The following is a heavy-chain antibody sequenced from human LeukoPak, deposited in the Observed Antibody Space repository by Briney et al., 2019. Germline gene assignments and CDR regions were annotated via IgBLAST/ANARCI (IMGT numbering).Heavy chain of an antibody. CDR3: ARDYQGHFEY. V-gene: IGHV3-7*05. CDR2: IKQDGNGK. Sequence: GGSLRLSCVASRFTLSSYWMSWVRQAPGKGLEWVANIKQDGNGKYYVDSVEGRFTISRDNAKNSLYLQMNSLRVEDTAVYYCARDYQGHFEYWGQGTLVTVSS. D-gene: IGHD2-2*01. J-gene: IGHJ4*02. CDR1: RFTLSSYW.